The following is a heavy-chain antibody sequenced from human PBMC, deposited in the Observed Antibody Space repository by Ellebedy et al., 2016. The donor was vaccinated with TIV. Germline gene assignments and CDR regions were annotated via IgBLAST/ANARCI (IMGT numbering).Heavy chain of an antibody. D-gene: IGHD3/OR15-3a*01. Sequence: SETLSLTCTVSGGSISSSTYYWGWIRQPPGKGLEWIATIYNSGSTYYNPSLKSRVSISVDTSKNQFSLRLSSATAADTAVYYCARSLLIFSFDKCYFDLWGRGTLVTVSS. CDR3: ARSLLIFSFDKCYFDL. CDR1: GGSISSSTYY. CDR2: IYNSGST. V-gene: IGHV4-39*01. J-gene: IGHJ2*01.